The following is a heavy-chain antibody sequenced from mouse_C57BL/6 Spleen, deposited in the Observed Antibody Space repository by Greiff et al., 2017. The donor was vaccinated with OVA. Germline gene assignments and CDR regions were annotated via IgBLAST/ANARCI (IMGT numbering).Heavy chain of an antibody. D-gene: IGHD1-1*01. CDR2: IYPRSGNT. CDR3: ARLCTTVAYYCGY. Sequence: QVQLQQSGAELARPGASVKLSCKASGYTFTSYGISWVKQRTGQGLEWIGEIYPRSGNTYYNEKFKGKATLTADKSSSTAYMELRSLTSEYSSVYFCARLCTTVAYYCGYGGQGTTLTVSS. CDR1: GYTFTSYG. V-gene: IGHV1-81*01. J-gene: IGHJ2*01.